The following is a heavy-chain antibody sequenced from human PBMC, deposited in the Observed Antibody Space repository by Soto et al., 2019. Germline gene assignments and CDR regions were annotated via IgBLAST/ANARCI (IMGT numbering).Heavy chain of an antibody. Sequence: QVQLVQSGAEVKKPGSSVKLSCKTSGGTFRNYAINWVRQAPGQGLEWMGGSIPVFGTANYAQTFQGRFKITEEESTSTADMELSSLRSEDTAVYYCAIPLPKQQLVRGAFDHWGQGTLVTVAS. CDR2: SIPVFGTA. V-gene: IGHV1-69*01. CDR1: GGTFRNYA. CDR3: AIPLPKQQLVRGAFDH. D-gene: IGHD6-13*01. J-gene: IGHJ4*02.